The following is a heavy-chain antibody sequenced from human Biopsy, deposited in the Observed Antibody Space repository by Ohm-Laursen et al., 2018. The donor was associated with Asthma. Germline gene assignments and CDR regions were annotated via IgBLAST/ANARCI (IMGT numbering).Heavy chain of an antibody. Sequence: SSVKVSCKASGGMFGNYAISWVRQAPGLGLEWMGGISPVLGTADYAPMFEGRVTITADESTSTAYLELTSLRSEDSAVYYCAREVSTVDYGYYYFAMDVWGQGTTVTVSS. CDR1: GGMFGNYA. J-gene: IGHJ6*02. CDR3: AREVSTVDYGYYYFAMDV. CDR2: ISPVLGTA. V-gene: IGHV1-69*01. D-gene: IGHD4-17*01.